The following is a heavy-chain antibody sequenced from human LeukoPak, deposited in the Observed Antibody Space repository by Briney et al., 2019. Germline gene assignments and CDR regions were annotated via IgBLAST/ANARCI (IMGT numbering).Heavy chain of an antibody. CDR2: ISSSSSYI. CDR3: AIPEGNSGGFDY. Sequence: GGSLRLSCAASGFTFSSYSMNWVRQAPGKGLEWVSSISSSSSYIYYADSVKGRFTISRDNAKNSLYLQMNSLRAEDTAVYYCAIPEGNSGGFDYWGQGTLVTVSS. CDR1: GFTFSSYS. D-gene: IGHD4-23*01. J-gene: IGHJ4*02. V-gene: IGHV3-21*04.